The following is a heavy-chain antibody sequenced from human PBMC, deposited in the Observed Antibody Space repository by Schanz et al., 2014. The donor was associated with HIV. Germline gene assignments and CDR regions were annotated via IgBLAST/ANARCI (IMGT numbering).Heavy chain of an antibody. CDR1: GFTFDDYA. V-gene: IGHV3-9*01. CDR2: ISWNSGSI. Sequence: EVQVLESGGGLVQPGGSLRLSCAVSGFTFDDYAMHWVRQAPGKGLEWVSGISWNSGSIGYADSVKGRFTISRDNAKNSLHLQMNSLRAEDTALYYCAKDIGRDVGYGLDVWGQGTTVTVSS. CDR3: AKDIGRDVGYGLDV. D-gene: IGHD1-26*01. J-gene: IGHJ6*02.